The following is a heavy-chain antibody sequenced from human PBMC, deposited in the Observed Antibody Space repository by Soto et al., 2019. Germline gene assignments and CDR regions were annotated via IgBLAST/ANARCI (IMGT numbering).Heavy chain of an antibody. D-gene: IGHD5-12*01. CDR2: IYYSGST. CDR1: GGSISSGGYY. Sequence: QVQLQESGPGLVKPSQTLSLTCTVSGGSISSGGYYWSWIRQHPGKGLEWIGYIYYSGSTYYNPSLKXXVXIXEDTSKNQFSLKLSSVTAADTAVYYCARDAGWLPSAWGQGTLVTVSS. V-gene: IGHV4-31*01. J-gene: IGHJ4*02. CDR3: ARDAGWLPSA.